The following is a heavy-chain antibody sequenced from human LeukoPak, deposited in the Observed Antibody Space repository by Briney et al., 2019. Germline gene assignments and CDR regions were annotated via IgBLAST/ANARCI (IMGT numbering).Heavy chain of an antibody. J-gene: IGHJ3*01. D-gene: IGHD2-21*02. CDR2: IRSKRDGGTT. V-gene: IGHV3-15*01. CDR1: GFTFSSNA. Sequence: PGGSLRLSCAASGFTFSSNAMSWVRQAPGKGLEWVARIRSKRDGGTTDYAAPVKGRFTISRDDSKNTMYLQMNSLKAEDTAVYYCARDWYYAFDFWGQGTMVTVSS. CDR3: ARDWYYAFDF.